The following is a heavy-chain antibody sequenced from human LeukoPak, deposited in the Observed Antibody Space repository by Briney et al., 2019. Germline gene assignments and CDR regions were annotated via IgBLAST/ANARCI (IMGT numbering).Heavy chain of an antibody. CDR1: GFTFSSYG. Sequence: GGSLRLSCAASGFTFSSYGMHWVRQAPGKGLEWVAVISYDGSNKYYADSVKGRFTISRDNSKNTLYLQMNSLRAEDTAVYYCAKGGRYSYGPCRYGGRGPLVTVSS. V-gene: IGHV3-30*18. D-gene: IGHD5-18*01. J-gene: IGHJ4*02. CDR3: AKGGRYSYGPCRY. CDR2: ISYDGSNK.